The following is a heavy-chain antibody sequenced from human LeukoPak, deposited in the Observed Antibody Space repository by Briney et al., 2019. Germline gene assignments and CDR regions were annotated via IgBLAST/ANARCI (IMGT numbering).Heavy chain of an antibody. Sequence: GGSLRLSCAASGFTVSSNYMSWVRQAPGKGLEWVSVIYSSGSTYYADSVKSRFTISRDNSKNTLYLQMNSLRAEDTAVYYCARAAYSSSWPYYFDYCGQGTLVSVSS. V-gene: IGHV3-66*02. CDR2: IYSSGST. J-gene: IGHJ4*02. CDR1: GFTVSSNY. CDR3: ARAAYSSSWPYYFDY. D-gene: IGHD6-13*01.